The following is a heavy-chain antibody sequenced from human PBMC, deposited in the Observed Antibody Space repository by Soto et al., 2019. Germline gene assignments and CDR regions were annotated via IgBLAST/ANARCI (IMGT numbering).Heavy chain of an antibody. Sequence: QVQLQQSGAEVRKPGAAVTISCKASGYRFTEYALHWVRQAPGQSLEWMGWIITGNGDTKYSHKFQDRITISRDTSASTVYMDLRDLRSQDTAVYYCARDIGSGSYFNSNNWFDPWGQGSLVTVSS. J-gene: IGHJ5*02. CDR2: IITGNGDT. CDR1: GYRFTEYA. CDR3: ARDIGSGSYFNSNNWFDP. D-gene: IGHD3-10*01. V-gene: IGHV1-3*04.